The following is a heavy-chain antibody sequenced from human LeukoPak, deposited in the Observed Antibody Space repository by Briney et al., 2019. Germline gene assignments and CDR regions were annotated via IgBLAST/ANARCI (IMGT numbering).Heavy chain of an antibody. D-gene: IGHD1-14*01. V-gene: IGHV3-74*01. Sequence: GGSLRLSCAASGFTFSSYWMHWVRQAPGKGLVWVSRINSDGSSTSYADSVKGRLTISRDNAKNTLYLQMNSLRAEDTAVYYCARVSTLTPYYYYGMDVWGQGTTVTVSS. CDR1: GFTFSSYW. CDR3: ARVSTLTPYYYYGMDV. CDR2: INSDGSST. J-gene: IGHJ6*02.